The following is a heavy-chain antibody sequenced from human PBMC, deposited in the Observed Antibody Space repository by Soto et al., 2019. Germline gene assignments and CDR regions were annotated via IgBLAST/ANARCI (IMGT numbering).Heavy chain of an antibody. CDR3: ARDRRYDFWSGYYVDYYYYGMDV. Sequence: ASVKVSCKASGYTFTSYYMHWVRQAPGQGLEWMGIINPSGGSTSYAQKFQGRVTMTRDTSTSTVYMELSSLGSEDTAVYYCARDRRYDFWSGYYVDYYYYGMDVWGQGTTVTVSS. J-gene: IGHJ6*02. V-gene: IGHV1-46*01. D-gene: IGHD3-3*01. CDR2: INPSGGST. CDR1: GYTFTSYY.